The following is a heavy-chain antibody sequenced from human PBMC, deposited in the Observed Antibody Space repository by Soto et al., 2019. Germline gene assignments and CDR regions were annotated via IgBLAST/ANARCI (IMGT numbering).Heavy chain of an antibody. V-gene: IGHV1-2*04. Sequence: ASVKVSCKASGYTFTGYYMHWVRQAPGQGLEWMGWINPNSGGTNYAQKFQGWVTMTRDTSISTAYMELSRLRSDDTAVYYCAGDYCSGGSCPHNYYYYYYMDVWGKGTTVTVSS. D-gene: IGHD2-15*01. CDR2: INPNSGGT. CDR1: GYTFTGYY. CDR3: AGDYCSGGSCPHNYYYYYYMDV. J-gene: IGHJ6*03.